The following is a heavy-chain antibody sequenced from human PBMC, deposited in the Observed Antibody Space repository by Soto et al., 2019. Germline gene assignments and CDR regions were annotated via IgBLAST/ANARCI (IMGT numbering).Heavy chain of an antibody. CDR3: AKVSSSSWEYYYYGMDV. V-gene: IGHV3-23*01. J-gene: IGHJ6*02. CDR2: ISGSGGST. CDR1: GFTFSSYA. Sequence: GESLKISCAASGFTFSSYAMSWVRQAPGKGLEWVSAISGSGGSTYYADSVKGRFTISRDNSKNTLYLQMNSLRAEDTAVYYCAKVSSSSWEYYYYGMDVWGQGTTVTVSS. D-gene: IGHD6-6*01.